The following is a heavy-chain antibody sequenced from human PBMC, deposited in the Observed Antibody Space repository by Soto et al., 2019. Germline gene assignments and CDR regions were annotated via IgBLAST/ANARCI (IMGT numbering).Heavy chain of an antibody. CDR1: GFTFSIYG. CDR3: ARDRRLYYSDAFDI. V-gene: IGHV3-30*03. CDR2: ISFDGSEK. Sequence: QVQLVESGGGVVQPGRSLRLSCAASGFTFSIYGMHWVRHAPGKGLEWVAMISFDGSEKYYTDSVKGRFHISRDSSKTTMYLPMDSLRVEDTAVYYCARDRRLYYSDAFDIWGQGTTVTVSS. J-gene: IGHJ3*02. D-gene: IGHD1-26*01.